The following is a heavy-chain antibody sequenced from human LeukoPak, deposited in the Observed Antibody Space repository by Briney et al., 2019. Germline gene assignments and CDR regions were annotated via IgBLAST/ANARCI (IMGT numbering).Heavy chain of an antibody. Sequence: GASVKVSCKASGYTFTNYDINWVRQATGQGLEWMGWMNPISGYTGFAQKFQGRVTMTGDTSISTAYMELSSLRSEDAAVYYCARGNRLYTSSWSALAFDIWGQGTTVTVSS. J-gene: IGHJ3*02. CDR1: GYTFTNYD. D-gene: IGHD6-13*01. V-gene: IGHV1-8*01. CDR2: MNPISGYT. CDR3: ARGNRLYTSSWSALAFDI.